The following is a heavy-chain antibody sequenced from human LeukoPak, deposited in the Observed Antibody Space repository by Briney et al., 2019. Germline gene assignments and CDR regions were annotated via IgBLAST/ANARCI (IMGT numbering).Heavy chain of an antibody. Sequence: GGSLRLSCAASGFTFSSYAMSWVRQAPGKGLEWVSAISGSGGSTYYADSVKGRFTISRDNSKNTLYLQMNSLRAEDTAVYYCAKGDCSGGSCYPNFDYWGQGILVTVSS. CDR2: ISGSGGST. V-gene: IGHV3-23*01. CDR3: AKGDCSGGSCYPNFDY. D-gene: IGHD2-15*01. CDR1: GFTFSSYA. J-gene: IGHJ4*02.